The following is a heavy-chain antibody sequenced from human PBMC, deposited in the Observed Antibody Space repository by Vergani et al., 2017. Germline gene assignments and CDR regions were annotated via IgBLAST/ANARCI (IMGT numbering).Heavy chain of an antibody. CDR2: IHYDGSHE. CDR1: GFTLNTYG. Sequence: QVQILQSGGGVVQPGGSLRLSCTLSGFTLNTYGIHWVRQAPGKGLEWVSFIHYDGSHEYYIDSVKGRFTISRDTSRNAVYLQMNILRVEDTGVYYCTRSECSGTTCYGHYFDLWGHGILVTVSS. D-gene: IGHD2-15*01. V-gene: IGHV3-30*02. CDR3: TRSECSGTTCYGHYFDL. J-gene: IGHJ4*01.